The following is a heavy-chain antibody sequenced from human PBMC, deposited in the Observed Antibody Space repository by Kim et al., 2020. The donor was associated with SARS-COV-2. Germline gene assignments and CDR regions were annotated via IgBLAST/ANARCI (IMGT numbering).Heavy chain of an antibody. CDR1: GGSISSYY. J-gene: IGHJ5*02. CDR3: ARERGIWYYFDSIGHNTWFDP. CDR2: IYYSGST. V-gene: IGHV4-59*01. Sequence: SETLSPTCTVSGGSISSYYWSWIRQPPGKGLEWIGYIYYSGSTNYNPSLKSRVTISVDTSKNQFSLKLSSVTAADTAVYYCARERGIWYYFDSIGHNTWFDPWGQGTLVTVSS. D-gene: IGHD3-22*01.